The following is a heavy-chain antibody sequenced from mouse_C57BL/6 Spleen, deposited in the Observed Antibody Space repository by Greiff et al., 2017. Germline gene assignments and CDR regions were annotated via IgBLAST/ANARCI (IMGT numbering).Heavy chain of an antibody. J-gene: IGHJ1*03. CDR3: ARERDYGSRDWYFDV. CDR1: GYSITSGYY. V-gene: IGHV3-6*01. D-gene: IGHD1-1*01. Sequence: DVKLQESGPGLVKPSQSLSLTCSVTGYSITSGYYWNWIRQFPGNKLEWMGYISYDGSNNYNPSLKNRISITRDTSKNQFFLKLNSVTTEDTATYYCARERDYGSRDWYFDVWGTGTTVTVSS. CDR2: ISYDGSN.